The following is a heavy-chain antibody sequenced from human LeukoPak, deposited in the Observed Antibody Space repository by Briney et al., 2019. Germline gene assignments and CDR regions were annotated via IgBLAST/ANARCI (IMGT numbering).Heavy chain of an antibody. V-gene: IGHV3-23*01. J-gene: IGHJ4*02. CDR3: AKAGIGVVGYFDY. CDR1: GFTFSSYA. D-gene: IGHD6-19*01. CDR2: ISGSGGST. Sequence: GGSLRLSCAASGFTFSSYAMSWVRQAPGKGLEWVSTISGSGGSTYYADSVKGRFTISRDNSKHTLHLQMNSLRSEDTAVYYCAKAGIGVVGYFDYWGQGTLVTVSS.